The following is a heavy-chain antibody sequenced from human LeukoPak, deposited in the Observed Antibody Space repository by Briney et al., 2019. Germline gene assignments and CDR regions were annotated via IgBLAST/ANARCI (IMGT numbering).Heavy chain of an antibody. CDR3: ARVTFDAFDV. J-gene: IGHJ3*01. D-gene: IGHD2-21*02. V-gene: IGHV1-69*05. Sequence: NYVKKFQGRVTITTDESTRTVYMELSSLRSEDTAVYYCARVTFDAFDVWGQGTVVTVSS.